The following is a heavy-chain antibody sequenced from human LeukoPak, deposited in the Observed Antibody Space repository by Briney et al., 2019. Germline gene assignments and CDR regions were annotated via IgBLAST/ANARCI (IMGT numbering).Heavy chain of an antibody. D-gene: IGHD3-22*01. CDR1: GFTFSSYA. CDR3: AKDLYYDSSGYYLWDY. Sequence: GGSLRLSCAASGFTFSSYAVSWVRQAPGKGLEWVSTIYGSGDDTYYADSVKGRFTISRDSSKNTLYLQMSSLRAEDTAVYYCAKDLYYDSSGYYLWDYWGQGTLVTVSS. V-gene: IGHV3-23*01. CDR2: IYGSGDDT. J-gene: IGHJ4*02.